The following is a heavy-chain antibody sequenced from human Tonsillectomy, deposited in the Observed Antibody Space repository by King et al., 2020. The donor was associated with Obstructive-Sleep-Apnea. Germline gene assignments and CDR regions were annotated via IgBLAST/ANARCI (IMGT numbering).Heavy chain of an antibody. CDR1: GYSFTSYW. V-gene: IGHV5-51*01. Sequence: VQLVESGAEVKKPGESLKISCKGSGYSFTSYWIGWVRQKPGKGLEWMGIIYPGDSDTRYSPSFQGQVTISADKSISTAYLQWSSLKASDTAMYYCANACVRLGDYTEPCDAFDIWGQGTMVTVSS. CDR2: IYPGDSDT. CDR3: ANACVRLGDYTEPCDAFDI. J-gene: IGHJ3*02. D-gene: IGHD3-16*01.